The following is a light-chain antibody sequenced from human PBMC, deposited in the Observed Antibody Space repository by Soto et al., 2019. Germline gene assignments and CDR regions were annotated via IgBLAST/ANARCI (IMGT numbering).Light chain of an antibody. V-gene: IGKV3-11*01. CDR3: QQRSNWPPWT. Sequence: EIVLTQSPATLSLSPGERATLSCRASQSVSSYLAWYQQKPGRAPSLLIYDASTRATGVPARFSGSGSGKDFTLTISSLEPEDFAVYYCQQRSNWPPWTFGQGTKVEIK. J-gene: IGKJ1*01. CDR2: DAS. CDR1: QSVSSY.